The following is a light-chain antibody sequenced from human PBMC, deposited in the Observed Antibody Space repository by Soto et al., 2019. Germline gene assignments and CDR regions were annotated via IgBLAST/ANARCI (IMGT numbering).Light chain of an antibody. CDR3: SSYEGGYKSV. Sequence: QSVLTQPPSASGSPGQSVTISCTGTSSDVGGYNFVSWYQQHPGKAPKLMIYEVTKRPSGVPDRFSGSKSGNTASLTVSGLQAEDEADYYCSSYEGGYKSVFGTGTKVTVL. CDR2: EVT. CDR1: SSDVGGYNF. J-gene: IGLJ1*01. V-gene: IGLV2-8*01.